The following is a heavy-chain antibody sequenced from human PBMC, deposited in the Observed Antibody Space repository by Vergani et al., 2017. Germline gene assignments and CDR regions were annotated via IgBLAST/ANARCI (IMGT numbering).Heavy chain of an antibody. J-gene: IGHJ4*02. CDR3: ARTLSDSRGYYLDY. CDR1: GFSLNTYGMH. V-gene: IGHV2-70*04. CDR2: IDWNDQT. Sequence: QVTLKESGPALVKPTQTLTLTCTFSGFSLNTYGMHVTWIRQPPGKALEWLARIDWNDQTYYTTSLRTRLTISKDTFKNQVALTMTNMDPVDTATYYCARTLSDSRGYYLDYWGQGTLVTVSS. D-gene: IGHD3-22*01.